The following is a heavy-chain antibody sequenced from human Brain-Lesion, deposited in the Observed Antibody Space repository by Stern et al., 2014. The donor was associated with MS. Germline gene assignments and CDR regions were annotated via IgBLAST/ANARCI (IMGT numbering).Heavy chain of an antibody. Sequence: QLVQSGAEVKKPGASGKVSCKTSGYIFTGYYIHWVRQAPGQGLEWMARINLNTGGTKYAQKFQGRVTMSRDTSISTAYVELSSLTSDDTAVYYCARDQRGITIFGVVTDYYYLGMDGWGQGTTVTVSS. CDR2: INLNTGGT. D-gene: IGHD3-3*01. CDR3: ARDQRGITIFGVVTDYYYLGMDG. J-gene: IGHJ6*02. CDR1: GYIFTGYY. V-gene: IGHV1-2*02.